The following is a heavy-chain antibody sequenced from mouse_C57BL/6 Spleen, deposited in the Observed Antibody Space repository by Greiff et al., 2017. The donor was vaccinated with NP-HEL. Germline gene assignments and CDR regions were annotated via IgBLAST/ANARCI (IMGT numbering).Heavy chain of an antibody. CDR1: GYAFSSYW. Sequence: QVQLKESGAELVKPGASVKISCKASGYAFSSYWMNWVKQRPGKGLEWIGQIYPGDGDTNYNGKFKGKATLTADKSSSTAYMQLSSLTSEDSAVYFCARALYGNYVPFDYWGQGTTLTVSS. CDR2: IYPGDGDT. J-gene: IGHJ2*01. V-gene: IGHV1-80*01. CDR3: ARALYGNYVPFDY. D-gene: IGHD2-1*01.